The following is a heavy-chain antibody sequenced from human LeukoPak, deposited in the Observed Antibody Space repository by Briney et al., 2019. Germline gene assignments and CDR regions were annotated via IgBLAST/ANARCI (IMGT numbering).Heavy chain of an antibody. J-gene: IGHJ5*02. CDR2: INHSGST. CDR1: GGSFSGYY. V-gene: IGHV4-34*01. Sequence: SETLSLTCAVYGGSFSGYYWSWIRQPPGKGLEWIGEINHSGSTNYNPSLKSRVTISVDTSKNQFSLKLSSVTAADTAVYYCARGTDWFDPWGQGTLVTVSS. CDR3: ARGTDWFDP.